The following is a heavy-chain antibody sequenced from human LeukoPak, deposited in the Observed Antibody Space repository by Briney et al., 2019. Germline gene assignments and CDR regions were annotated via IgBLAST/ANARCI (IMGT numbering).Heavy chain of an antibody. J-gene: IGHJ4*02. V-gene: IGHV3-7*03. CDR2: INQDGSQK. CDR3: ARDWFDGDYDRFDY. Sequence: GGSLRLSCPVSGFTFSSYWMSWFRQAPGKGLGWVANINQDGSQKFSVDSVKGRFTISRDNAKNSLSLQMNSLRVEDTAVYYCARDWFDGDYDRFDYWGQGTLVTVSS. CDR1: GFTFSSYW. D-gene: IGHD4-17*01.